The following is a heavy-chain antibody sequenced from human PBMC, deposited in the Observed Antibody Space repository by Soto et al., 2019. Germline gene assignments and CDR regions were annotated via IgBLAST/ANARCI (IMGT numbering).Heavy chain of an antibody. V-gene: IGHV3-23*01. Sequence: GGSLRLSCAASGFTFSNYAMSWVRQAPGKGLEWVSAITGGGGDTYSADSVTGRFTISRDNSKNTLYLQMSSLRTEDTAVYYCAKGSSGSRPYYFDYWGQGALVTVSS. CDR3: AKGSSGSRPYYFDY. CDR2: ITGGGGDT. CDR1: GFTFSNYA. J-gene: IGHJ4*02. D-gene: IGHD2-15*01.